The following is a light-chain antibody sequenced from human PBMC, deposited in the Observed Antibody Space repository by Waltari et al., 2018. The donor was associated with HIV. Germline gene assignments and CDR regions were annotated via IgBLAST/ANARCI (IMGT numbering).Light chain of an antibody. CDR2: QDF. CDR3: QTWDTSRGVV. V-gene: IGLV3-1*01. J-gene: IGLJ2*01. Sequence: SYQLTQPPSVSVSPGQTATISCSGHDLGQKYVCWFQQKAGQSPVMVIYQDFNRPSGIPARFSGSNSGNTATLTVSGTQAMDEADYYCQTWDTSRGVVFGGGTKLTVL. CDR1: DLGQKY.